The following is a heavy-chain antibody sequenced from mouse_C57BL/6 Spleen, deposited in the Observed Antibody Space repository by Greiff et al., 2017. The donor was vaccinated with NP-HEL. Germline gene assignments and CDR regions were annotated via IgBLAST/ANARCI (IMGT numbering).Heavy chain of an antibody. CDR3: ARGGSYLYFDY. Sequence: QVQLQQPGAELVRPGSSVKLSCKASGYTFTSYWMDWVKQRPGQGLEWIGNIYPSDSETHYNQKFKDKATLTVDKSSSTAYMQLSSLTSEDSAVYYCARGGSYLYFDYWGQGTTLTVSS. D-gene: IGHD5-5*01. CDR1: GYTFTSYW. CDR2: IYPSDSET. J-gene: IGHJ2*01. V-gene: IGHV1-61*01.